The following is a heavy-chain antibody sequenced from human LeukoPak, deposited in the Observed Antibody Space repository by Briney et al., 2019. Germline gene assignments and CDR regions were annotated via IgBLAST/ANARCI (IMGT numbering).Heavy chain of an antibody. CDR3: TTGPFDYYGSASYLANGMDV. V-gene: IGHV3-15*01. Sequence: KAGGSLRLSCAASGFTFSNAWLSWVRQAPGKGVEWVGRIKSKTDGGTRDYTAPVKGRFTISRDDSKNTLYLQMNSLKTEDTAVYYCTTGPFDYYGSASYLANGMDVWGQGTTVTVSS. J-gene: IGHJ6*02. CDR1: GFTFSNAW. D-gene: IGHD3-10*01. CDR2: IKSKTDGGTR.